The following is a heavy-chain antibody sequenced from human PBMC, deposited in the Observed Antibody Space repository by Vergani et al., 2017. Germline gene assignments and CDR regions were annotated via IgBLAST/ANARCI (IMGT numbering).Heavy chain of an antibody. CDR1: GYSFTSYW. V-gene: IGHV5-51*01. CDR2: IYPGDSDT. D-gene: IGHD1-1*01. CDR3: ARHPNNWNDDHGGVAFDI. J-gene: IGHJ3*02. Sequence: EVQLVQSGAEVKKPGESLKISCKGSGYSFTSYWIGWVRQMPGKGLEWMGIIYPGDSDTRYSPSFQGQVTIAADKSISTAYLQWSSLKASDTAMYYCARHPNNWNDDHGGVAFDIWGQGTMVTVSS.